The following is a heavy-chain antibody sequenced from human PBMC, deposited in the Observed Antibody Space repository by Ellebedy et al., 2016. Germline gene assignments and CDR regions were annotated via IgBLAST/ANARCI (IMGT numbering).Heavy chain of an antibody. D-gene: IGHD2-15*01. V-gene: IGHV5-51*01. CDR3: ASGAAHGAFDI. CDR2: IYPGDSDT. J-gene: IGHJ3*02. Sequence: GGSLRLXXKGSGYSFTSYWIGWVRQMPGKGLEWMGIIYPGDSDTRYSPSFQGQVTISADKSISTAYLQWSSLKASDTAMYYCASGAAHGAFDIWGQGTMVTVSS. CDR1: GYSFTSYW.